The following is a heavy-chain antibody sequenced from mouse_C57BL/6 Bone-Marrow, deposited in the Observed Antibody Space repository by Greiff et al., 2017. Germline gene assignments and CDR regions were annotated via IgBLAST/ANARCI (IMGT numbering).Heavy chain of an antibody. CDR1: GFNIKDDY. J-gene: IGHJ2*01. CDR3: TTLYYYGSSSYYFDY. D-gene: IGHD1-1*01. CDR2: IDPENGDT. Sequence: VQLQQSGAELVRPGASVKLSCTASGFNIKDDYMHWVKQRPEQGLEWIGWIDPENGDTEYASKFQGKATITADTSSNTAYLQLSSLTSEDTAVEYCTTLYYYGSSSYYFDYWGQGTTLTVSS. V-gene: IGHV14-4*01.